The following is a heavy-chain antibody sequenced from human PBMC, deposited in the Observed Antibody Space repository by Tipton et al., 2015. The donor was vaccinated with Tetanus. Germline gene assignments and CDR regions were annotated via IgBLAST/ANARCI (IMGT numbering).Heavy chain of an antibody. J-gene: IGHJ4*01. V-gene: IGHV3-64*01. CDR1: GFTFSNYP. D-gene: IGHD6-19*01. CDR2: IHTNGGSP. Sequence: SLRLSCAASGFTFSNYPMHWVRQAPGRGLEYVSSIHTNGGSPLYANSVKGRFTISRDNSKNMLYLQMDSLRGDDIAVYYCARDRVGGWSFDSCGLGTLVSVSS. CDR3: ARDRVGGWSFDS.